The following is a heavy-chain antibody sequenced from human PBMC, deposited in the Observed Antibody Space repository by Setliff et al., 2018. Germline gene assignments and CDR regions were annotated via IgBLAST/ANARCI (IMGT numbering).Heavy chain of an antibody. D-gene: IGHD3-3*01. CDR2: IKQDGSEK. J-gene: IGHJ4*02. V-gene: IGHV3-7*03. CDR1: GFTFSSYW. Sequence: HPGGSLRLSCAASGFTFSSYWMSWVRQAPGKGLEWVANIKQDGSEKYYVDSVKGRFTISRDNAKNSLYLQMNSLRAEDTAVYYCARIGDFWSGYYFPFDYWGQGTLVTVSS. CDR3: ARIGDFWSGYYFPFDY.